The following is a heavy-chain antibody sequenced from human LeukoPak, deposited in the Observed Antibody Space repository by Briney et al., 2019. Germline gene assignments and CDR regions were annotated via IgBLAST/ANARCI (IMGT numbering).Heavy chain of an antibody. V-gene: IGHV7-4-1*02. D-gene: IGHD2-21*02. CDR1: GYTFTSYA. CDR2: INTNTGNP. J-gene: IGHJ3*02. CDR3: ARESCGGDCHLGGVLVDI. Sequence: GASVKVSCKASGYTFTSYAMNWVRQAPGQGLEWMGWINTNTGNPTYAQGFTGRFVFSLDTSVSTAYLQISSLKAEDTAVYYCARESCGGDCHLGGVLVDIWGQGTMVTVSS.